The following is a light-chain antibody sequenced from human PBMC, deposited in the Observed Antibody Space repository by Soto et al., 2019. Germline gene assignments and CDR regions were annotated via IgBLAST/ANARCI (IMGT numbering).Light chain of an antibody. V-gene: IGKV1-39*01. CDR2: AAS. CDR3: QQSYSNPIT. J-gene: IGKJ5*01. CDR1: QSISSY. Sequence: DVQMTQSPSSLSASVGDTVTITCRASQSISSYLTWYQEKPGKAPNLLIYAASSLQSGVPSRFSGSGSGTDFTLTISTLQPEDFATYYCQQSYSNPITFGQGTRLAI.